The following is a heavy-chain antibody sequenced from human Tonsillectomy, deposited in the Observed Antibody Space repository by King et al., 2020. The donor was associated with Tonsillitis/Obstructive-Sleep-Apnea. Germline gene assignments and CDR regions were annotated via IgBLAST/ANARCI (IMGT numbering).Heavy chain of an antibody. CDR3: VRDLVGVDWY. D-gene: IGHD1-26*01. CDR2: ISFDGSNK. Sequence: VQLVESGGGVVQPGRSLRLSCAASGFTFSIYAMNWVRQAPGKGLEWVAVISFDGSNKYYADSVKGRFSISRDNSKNTVYLQMNSLRAEDTAVYYCVRDLVGVDWYWGQGTLVTVSS. V-gene: IGHV3-30*04. CDR1: GFTFSIYA. J-gene: IGHJ4*02.